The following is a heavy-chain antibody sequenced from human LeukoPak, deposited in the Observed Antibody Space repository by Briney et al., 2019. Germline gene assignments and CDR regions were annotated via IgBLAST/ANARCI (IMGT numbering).Heavy chain of an antibody. CDR2: LSASASDGGA. D-gene: IGHD6-19*01. CDR3: AKNRGKGAVTGTGEFDY. V-gene: IGHV3-23*01. CDR1: GFPFSSCA. J-gene: IGHJ4*02. Sequence: GGSLRLSCAASGFPFSSCAMSWVRQAPGKGLEWVSTLSASASDGGAYYEDSVKGRFTISRDNSKNTLYLQMNSLRAEDTAIYYCAKNRGKGAVTGTGEFDYWGQGTLVTVSS.